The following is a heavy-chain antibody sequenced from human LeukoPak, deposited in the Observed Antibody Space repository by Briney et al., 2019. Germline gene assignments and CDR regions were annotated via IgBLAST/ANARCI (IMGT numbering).Heavy chain of an antibody. CDR3: ARARSGYTSGSDFDY. CDR2: ISSGSSYI. Sequence: GGSLRLSCAASAFTLSSYSMNWVRQAPGEGLEWVSFISSGSSYIYYADSVKSRFTISRDNAKNSLYLQMNSLRVEDTAIYYCARARSGYTSGSDFDYWGQGTLVTVSS. CDR1: AFTLSSYS. D-gene: IGHD6-19*01. V-gene: IGHV3-21*01. J-gene: IGHJ4*02.